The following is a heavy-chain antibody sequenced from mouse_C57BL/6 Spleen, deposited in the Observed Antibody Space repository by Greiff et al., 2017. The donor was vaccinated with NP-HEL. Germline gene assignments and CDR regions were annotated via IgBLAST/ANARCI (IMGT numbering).Heavy chain of an antibody. CDR3: AREVYYVDYYAMDY. J-gene: IGHJ4*01. CDR2: INPNNGGT. CDR1: GYTFTDYN. V-gene: IGHV1-22*01. Sequence: VQLQQSGPELVKPGASVKMSCKASGYTFTDYNMHWVKQSHGKSLEWIGYINPNNGGTSYNQKFKGKATLTENKYSSTAYMELRTLTSEDSAVYYCAREVYYVDYYAMDYWGQGTSVTVSS. D-gene: IGHD1-1*01.